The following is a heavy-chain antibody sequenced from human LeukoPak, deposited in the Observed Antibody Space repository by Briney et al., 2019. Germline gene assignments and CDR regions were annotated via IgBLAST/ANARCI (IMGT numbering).Heavy chain of an antibody. CDR2: ISCSSSYI. D-gene: IGHD3-22*01. J-gene: IGHJ4*01. V-gene: IGHV3-21*04. CDR3: ARDQGDAPDYYDSSGYYYEY. CDR1: GFSFSSYS. Sequence: GGSLSLSCAASGFSFSSYSMSWVRQAPGKGLEWIGSISCSSSYIYYADSVKGRFTLSRDNAKNSLYLQMNSLSSEDTAVYYCARDQGDAPDYYDSSGYYYEYWGQGTLVTVSS.